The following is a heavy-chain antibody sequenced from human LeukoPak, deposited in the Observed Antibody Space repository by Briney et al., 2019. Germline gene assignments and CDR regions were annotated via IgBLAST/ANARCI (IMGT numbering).Heavy chain of an antibody. V-gene: IGHV3-7*01. D-gene: IGHD3-10*01. J-gene: IGHJ4*02. Sequence: GGSLRLSCAASGFTFSNYWMSWVRQAPGKGLEWVANIKQDGSEKYYVDSVKGRFTISRDNSKNTLYLQMNSLRAEDTAVYYCAKDNYYGSGTNDYWGQGALVTVSS. CDR1: GFTFSNYW. CDR3: AKDNYYGSGTNDY. CDR2: IKQDGSEK.